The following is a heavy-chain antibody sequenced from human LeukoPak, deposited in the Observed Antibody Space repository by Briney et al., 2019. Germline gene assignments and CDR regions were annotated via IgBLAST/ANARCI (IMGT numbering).Heavy chain of an antibody. CDR2: IYHSGST. J-gene: IGHJ4*02. V-gene: IGHV4-59*12. CDR3: ARSWSPRYYFDY. Sequence: SETLSLTCIVSGGSISSYYWSWIRQPPGKGLEWIGYIYHSGSTNYKPSLKSRVTISVDTSKNQFSLKLSSVTAADTAVYYCARSWSPRYYFDYWGQGTLVTVSS. CDR1: GGSISSYY.